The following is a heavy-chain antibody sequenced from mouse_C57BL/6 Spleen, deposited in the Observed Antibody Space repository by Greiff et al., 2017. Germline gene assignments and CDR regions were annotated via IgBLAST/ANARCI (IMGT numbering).Heavy chain of an antibody. Sequence: EVQVVESGGGLVKPGGSLKLSCAASGFTFSSYAMSWVRQTPEKRLEWVATISDGGSYTYYPDNVKGRFTISRDNAKNNLYLQMSHLKSEDTAMYYCAREGDGYWYFDVWGTGTTVTVSS. D-gene: IGHD2-3*01. J-gene: IGHJ1*03. CDR2: ISDGGSYT. CDR1: GFTFSSYA. CDR3: AREGDGYWYFDV. V-gene: IGHV5-4*01.